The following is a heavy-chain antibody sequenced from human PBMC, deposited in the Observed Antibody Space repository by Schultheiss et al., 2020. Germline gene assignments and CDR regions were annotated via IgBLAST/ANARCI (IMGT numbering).Heavy chain of an antibody. CDR2: ISAYNGNT. J-gene: IGHJ6*02. Sequence: ASVKVSCKASGYTFTSYAMHWVRQAPGQGLEWMGWISAYNGNTNYAQKLQGRVTMTTDTSTSTAYMELSSLRSEDTAVYYCARGPNYDILTGYYYYYYGMDVWGQGTTVTVYS. CDR1: GYTFTSYA. V-gene: IGHV1-18*01. CDR3: ARGPNYDILTGYYYYYYGMDV. D-gene: IGHD3-9*01.